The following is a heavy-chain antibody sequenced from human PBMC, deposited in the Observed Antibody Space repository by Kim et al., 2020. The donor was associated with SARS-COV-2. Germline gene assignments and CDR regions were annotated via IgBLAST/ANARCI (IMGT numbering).Heavy chain of an antibody. CDR1: GGSISPISSSSSYY. Sequence: SETLSLTCTVSGGSISPISSSSSYYWGWIRQSPGKGLEWIGSVYHSGTTYYNPSLKSRITISVDTSKNQFSLKLSSVTAADTAVYYCARLQSSSWYFDYWGQGTPVTVSS. CDR3: ARLQSSSWYFDY. D-gene: IGHD6-13*01. V-gene: IGHV4-39*01. J-gene: IGHJ4*02. CDR2: VYHSGTT.